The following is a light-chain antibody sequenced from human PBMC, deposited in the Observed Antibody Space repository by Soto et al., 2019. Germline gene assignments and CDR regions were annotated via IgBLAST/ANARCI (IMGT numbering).Light chain of an antibody. Sequence: EVVMTQSPATLSVSPGERVTLSCRASESVHRNLAWYHQKPGQGPSLLIYYASTRATGVPDRLTGSGSGTEFTLTISRLQAEDFGVYHCQHYRNWPPTFGPGTKVEIK. CDR2: YAS. CDR1: ESVHRN. V-gene: IGKV3-15*01. J-gene: IGKJ3*01. CDR3: QHYRNWPPT.